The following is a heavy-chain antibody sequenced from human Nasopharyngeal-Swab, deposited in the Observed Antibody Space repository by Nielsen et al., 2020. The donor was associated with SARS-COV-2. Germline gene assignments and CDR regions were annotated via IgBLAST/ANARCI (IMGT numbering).Heavy chain of an antibody. Sequence: GGSLTLSCAASGFTFDDYAMHWVRQAPGEGLEWVSGISWNSGSTGYADSVKGRFTISRDNAKNSLYLQMNSLRAEDTALYYCAKTATGTTEDDAFDIWGQGTMVTVSS. CDR3: AKTATGTTEDDAFDI. J-gene: IGHJ3*02. CDR2: ISWNSGST. V-gene: IGHV3-9*01. CDR1: GFTFDDYA. D-gene: IGHD1-1*01.